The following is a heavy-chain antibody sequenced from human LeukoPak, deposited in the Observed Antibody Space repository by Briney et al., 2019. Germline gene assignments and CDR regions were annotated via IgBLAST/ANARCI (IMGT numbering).Heavy chain of an antibody. CDR3: TKEGLPSGSSWSAWFDP. D-gene: IGHD3-10*01. V-gene: IGHV3-23*01. J-gene: IGHJ5*02. Sequence: GGSLRFSCAASGFTFSSYGMSWVRQAPGKGLEWVSAISGSGGSTYYADSVKGRFTISRDNSKNTLYLQMNSLKPEDTAVYYCTKEGLPSGSSWSAWFDPWGQGTLVTVSS. CDR1: GFTFSSYG. CDR2: ISGSGGST.